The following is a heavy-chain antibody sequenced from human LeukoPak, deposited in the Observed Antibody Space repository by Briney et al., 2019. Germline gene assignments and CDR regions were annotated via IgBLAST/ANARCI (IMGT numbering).Heavy chain of an antibody. CDR1: GGSITTTNW. CDR3: TRESGAFSPFGF. CDR2: VHLNGAT. V-gene: IGHV4-4*02. Sequence: PSGTLSLTCAVSGGSITTTNWWSWVRQPPGKGLEWIGEVHLNGATNYNPSLESRLSMSIDKSNNHLSLEVTSVTAADTAMYYCTRESGAFSPFGFWGQGTLVTVSS. D-gene: IGHD1-26*01. J-gene: IGHJ4*02.